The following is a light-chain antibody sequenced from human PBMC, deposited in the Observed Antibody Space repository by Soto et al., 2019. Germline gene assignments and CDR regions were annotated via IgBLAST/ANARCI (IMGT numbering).Light chain of an antibody. V-gene: IGLV2-14*01. CDR2: EVS. CDR1: SSDVGGYDY. CDR3: SSYTSTSTPVI. J-gene: IGLJ2*01. Sequence: QSALTQPASVSGSPGQSITISCTGTSSDVGGYDYVSWYQQHPGKAPKLMIYEVSRRPSGVSNRFSGSKSGNTASLTISGLQAEDEADYCCSSYTSTSTPVIFGGGTKLTVL.